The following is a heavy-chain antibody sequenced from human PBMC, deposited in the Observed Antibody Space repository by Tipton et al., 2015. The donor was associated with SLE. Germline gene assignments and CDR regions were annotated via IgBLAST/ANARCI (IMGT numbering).Heavy chain of an antibody. Sequence: TLSLTCDVSGYSISSGYYWGWIRQLPGKGLEWIGSVHHDGTSYYRPSLKSRVTISLDTSKNQFSLKLTSVTAADTAVYYCARDRPQLTSCTTGTTCYDEGFDYWGQGALVTVSS. D-gene: IGHD1-1*01. CDR3: ARDRPQLTSCTTGTTCYDEGFDY. CDR1: GYSISSGYY. J-gene: IGHJ4*02. V-gene: IGHV4-38-2*02. CDR2: VHHDGTS.